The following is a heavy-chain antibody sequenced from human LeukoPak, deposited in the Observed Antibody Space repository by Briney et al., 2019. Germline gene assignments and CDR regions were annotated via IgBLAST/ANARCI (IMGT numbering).Heavy chain of an antibody. J-gene: IGHJ4*02. CDR1: GGSISSSNW. D-gene: IGHD3-10*01. CDR2: VYHSGAT. CDR3: ARGEWYGSGTVHFDY. V-gene: IGHV4-4*02. Sequence: SGTLSLTCTVSGGSISSSNWWSWVHQPPGKGLEWIGEVYHSGATNYNPSLRSRVIISADRSSHQFSLRLNSVTAADTAVFYCARGEWYGSGTVHFDYWGRGILVTVSS.